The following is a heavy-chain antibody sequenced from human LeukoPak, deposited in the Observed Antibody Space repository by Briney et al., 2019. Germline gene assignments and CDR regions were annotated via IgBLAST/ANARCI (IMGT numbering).Heavy chain of an antibody. CDR3: ARDFRYYYDSSGPYYFDY. D-gene: IGHD3-22*01. Sequence: GGSLRLSCAASGFTFDDYAMHWVRQAPGKGLEWVSGISWNSGSIGYADSVKGRFTISRDNAKNSLYLQMNSLRAEDTAVYYCARDFRYYYDSSGPYYFDYWGQGTLVTVSS. J-gene: IGHJ4*02. CDR2: ISWNSGSI. V-gene: IGHV3-9*01. CDR1: GFTFDDYA.